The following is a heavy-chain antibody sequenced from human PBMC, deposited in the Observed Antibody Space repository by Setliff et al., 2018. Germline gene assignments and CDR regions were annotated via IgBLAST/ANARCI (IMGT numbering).Heavy chain of an antibody. V-gene: IGHV3-23*01. CDR3: LVAYTSSWYSSGFDP. J-gene: IGHJ5*02. D-gene: IGHD6-13*01. CDR2: ISDSGGST. Sequence: GGSLRLSCAASEFTFRNYYMHWARQAPGKGLMWVSGISDSGGSTYYADSVKGRFTISRDNSQNTVYLQMTNLRVEDTAIYYCLVAYTSSWYSSGFDPWGQGTLVTVSS. CDR1: EFTFRNYY.